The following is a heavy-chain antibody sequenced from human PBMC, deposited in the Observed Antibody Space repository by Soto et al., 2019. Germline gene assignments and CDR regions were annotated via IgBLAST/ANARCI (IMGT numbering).Heavy chain of an antibody. CDR1: GFTFSSYW. V-gene: IGHV3-7*03. D-gene: IGHD3-22*01. CDR2: IRQDGNEK. J-gene: IGHJ4*02. Sequence: PGGSLRLSCAVSGFTFSSYWMSWVRQAPGKGLEWVANIRQDGNEKYYVDSVKGRFTVSRDNAKSSLYLQMNSLRAEDTATYFCARDLNYYDRSGYPGYWGPGTLVTVSS. CDR3: ARDLNYYDRSGYPGY.